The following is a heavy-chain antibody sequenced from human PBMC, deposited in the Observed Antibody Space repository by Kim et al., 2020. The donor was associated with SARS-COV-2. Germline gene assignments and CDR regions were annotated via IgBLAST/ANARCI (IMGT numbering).Heavy chain of an antibody. CDR2: FCSGVGT. CDR3: GCLTTVGGSRFDY. D-gene: IGHD5-12*01. Sequence: GGSLRLSCAASGFTFSDNYMSWVRQAPGKGLEWVSVFCSGVGTYDADSVKGRFTISRDNSKNMVFLQINTLRTEDTAIYYCGCLTTVGGSRFDYWGQGT. J-gene: IGHJ4*02. V-gene: IGHV3-66*01. CDR1: GFTFSDNY.